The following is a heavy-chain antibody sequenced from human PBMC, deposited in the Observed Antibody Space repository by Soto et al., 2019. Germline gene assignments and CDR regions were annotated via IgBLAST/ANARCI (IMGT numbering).Heavy chain of an antibody. J-gene: IGHJ4*02. Sequence: GGSLRLSCAASGFTFSSYNMNWVRQAPGKGLEWVSSISSSGSYIYYGDSMKGRFTISRDTAKNSVYLQMNSLRAEDTAVYYCSAAVAGTRHFDYWGQGTLVTVSS. CDR2: ISSSGSYI. D-gene: IGHD6-19*01. V-gene: IGHV3-21*01. CDR1: GFTFSSYN. CDR3: SAAVAGTRHFDY.